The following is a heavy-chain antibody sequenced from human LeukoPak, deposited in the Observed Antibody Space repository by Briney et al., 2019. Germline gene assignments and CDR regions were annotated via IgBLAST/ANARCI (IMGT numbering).Heavy chain of an antibody. CDR2: ISPSGGST. V-gene: IGHV1-46*01. Sequence: GASVKVSCKAFGYTFTSNYMHWVRQAPGQGPEWMGVISPSGGSTTYAQKFQGRVTLTRDMSTSTDYLELSSLRSEDTAVYYCARRYCSGGSCYFGYYYYYYMDVWGKGTTVTISS. D-gene: IGHD2-15*01. CDR3: ARRYCSGGSCYFGYYYYYYMDV. CDR1: GYTFTSNY. J-gene: IGHJ6*03.